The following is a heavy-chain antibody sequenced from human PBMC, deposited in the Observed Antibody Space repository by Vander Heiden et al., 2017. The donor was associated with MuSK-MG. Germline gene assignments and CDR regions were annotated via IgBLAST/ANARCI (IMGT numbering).Heavy chain of an antibody. CDR2: IYTSGST. CDR1: GGSISSGSYY. V-gene: IGHV4-61*02. CDR3: AREGTIFGVVPGFDP. Sequence: QVQLQESGPGLVKPSQTLSLTCTVSGGSISSGSYYWSWIRQPAGKGLEWIGRIYTSGSTNYNPSLKSRVTISVDTSKNQFSLKLSSVTAADTAVYYCAREGTIFGVVPGFDPWGQGTLVTVSS. D-gene: IGHD3-3*01. J-gene: IGHJ5*02.